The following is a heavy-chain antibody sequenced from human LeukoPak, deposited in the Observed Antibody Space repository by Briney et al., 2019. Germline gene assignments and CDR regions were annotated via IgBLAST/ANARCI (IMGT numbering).Heavy chain of an antibody. Sequence: SETLSLTSAVYGGSFSGYYWSWIRQPPGKGLEWIGEINHSGSTNYNPSLKSRVTISVDTSKNQFSLKLSSVTAADTAVYYCARGLGYYGSGSYSDYWGQGTLVTVSS. D-gene: IGHD3-10*01. CDR3: ARGLGYYGSGSYSDY. CDR1: GGSFSGYY. J-gene: IGHJ4*02. V-gene: IGHV4-34*01. CDR2: INHSGST.